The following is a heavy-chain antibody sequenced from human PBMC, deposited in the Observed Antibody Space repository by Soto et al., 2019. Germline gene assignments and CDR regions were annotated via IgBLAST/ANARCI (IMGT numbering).Heavy chain of an antibody. V-gene: IGHV4-59*01. J-gene: IGHJ4*02. Sequence: PSETLSLTCTVSDISIGNYYFNWIRQPPGKGLEWIGYIYYSGSANYSPSLKSRVTISADTSKNQISLKLTSPTAADTAVYYCARGVGSSPPRYWGRGTLVTVSS. CDR2: IYYSGSA. CDR1: DISIGNYY. D-gene: IGHD1-26*01. CDR3: ARGVGSSPPRY.